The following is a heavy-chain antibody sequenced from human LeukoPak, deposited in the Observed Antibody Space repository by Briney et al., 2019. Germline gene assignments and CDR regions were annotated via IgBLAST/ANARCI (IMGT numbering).Heavy chain of an antibody. CDR3: ARGVATEEDY. D-gene: IGHD2-15*01. J-gene: IGHJ4*02. CDR2: ISPNSGDT. Sequence: ASVTVSCKASGYTFTDYYVLWVRQAPGQGPEWMGWISPNSGDTNYAQKFQGRVTMTRDTSINTAYLELTGLTSDDTAIYYCARGVATEEDYWGQGTLVTVSS. V-gene: IGHV1-2*02. CDR1: GYTFTDYY.